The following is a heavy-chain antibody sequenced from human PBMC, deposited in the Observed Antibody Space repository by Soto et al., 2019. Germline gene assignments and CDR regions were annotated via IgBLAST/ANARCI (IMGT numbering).Heavy chain of an antibody. CDR3: ARGSRVPGDYYGMDV. Sequence: PSETLSLTCTVSGGSISSSSYYWGWIRQPPGKGLEWIGSIYYSGSTYYNPSLKSRVTISVDTSKNQFSLKLSSVTAADTAVYYCARGSRVPGDYYGMDVWGQGTTVT. V-gene: IGHV4-39*01. CDR2: IYYSGST. J-gene: IGHJ6*02. CDR1: GGSISSSSYY. D-gene: IGHD2-15*01.